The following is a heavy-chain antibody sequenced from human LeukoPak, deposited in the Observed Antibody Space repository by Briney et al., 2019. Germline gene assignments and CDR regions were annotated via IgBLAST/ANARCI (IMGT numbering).Heavy chain of an antibody. CDR3: ARVVSGRNYYGSGSYGYMDV. J-gene: IGHJ6*03. CDR1: GFTFSSYS. CDR2: ISSSSSTI. V-gene: IGHV3-48*01. Sequence: GGSLRLSCVASGFTFSSYSLNWVRQAPGKGLEWVSYISSSSSTIYYADSVKGRFTISRDNAKNSLYLQMNSLRAEDTAVYYCARVVSGRNYYGSGSYGYMDVWGKGTTVTVSS. D-gene: IGHD3-10*01.